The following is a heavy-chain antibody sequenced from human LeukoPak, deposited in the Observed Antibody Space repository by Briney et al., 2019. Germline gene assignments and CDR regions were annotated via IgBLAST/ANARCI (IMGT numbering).Heavy chain of an antibody. CDR2: ISSSSSTI. J-gene: IGHJ4*02. D-gene: IGHD2-15*01. CDR1: GFTFSSYS. CDR3: ASYPTNQRGRYCSGGSCYSGSQLDY. Sequence: GGSLRLSCAASGFTFSSYSMNWVRQAPGKGLEWVSYISSSSSTIYYADSVKGRFTISRDNAKNSLYLQMNSLRAEDTAVYYCASYPTNQRGRYCSGGSCYSGSQLDYWGQGTLVTVSS. V-gene: IGHV3-48*04.